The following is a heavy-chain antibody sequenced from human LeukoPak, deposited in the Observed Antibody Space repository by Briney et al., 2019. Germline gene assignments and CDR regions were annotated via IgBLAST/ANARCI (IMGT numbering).Heavy chain of an antibody. CDR3: VRGWGSNVYASAFDV. D-gene: IGHD3-16*01. CDR2: IWHDGSHK. V-gene: IGHV3-33*01. CDR1: GFTFSTYG. Sequence: GGSLRLSCAASGFTFSTYGMHWVRQAPGKGLEWVTVIWHDGSHKDCADSVKGRFTISRDNSKNTLYLQMNDLRAEDTAVYFCVRGWGSNVYASAFDVWGQGTMVTVSS. J-gene: IGHJ3*01.